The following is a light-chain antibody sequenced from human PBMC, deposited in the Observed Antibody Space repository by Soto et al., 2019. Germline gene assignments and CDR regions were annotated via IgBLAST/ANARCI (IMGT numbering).Light chain of an antibody. Sequence: DIVLTQSPGTLSLASGERATLSCRASQSIRTSLAWYQQKPGQAPRLVIFDASNRANGVPARFGGSGSGTDFTLTINSLEPEDFAVYYCQQRNVWPPITFGQGTRLEIK. CDR2: DAS. CDR1: QSIRTS. CDR3: QQRNVWPPIT. J-gene: IGKJ5*01. V-gene: IGKV3-11*01.